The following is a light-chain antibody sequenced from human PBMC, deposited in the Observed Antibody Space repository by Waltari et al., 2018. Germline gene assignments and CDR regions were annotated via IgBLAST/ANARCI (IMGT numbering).Light chain of an antibody. Sequence: DIVMTQSPDSLAVSLGERATINCKSSQSVLYSSNNKNYLAWYQQKPGQPPKLLIYWASSREAGVPRRISGGGSGTVFTLAISSLQAEDVAVYCCQQYCNTWGFGQGTKVEIK. CDR1: QSVLYSSNNKNY. CDR3: QQYCNTWG. J-gene: IGKJ1*01. CDR2: WAS. V-gene: IGKV4-1*01.